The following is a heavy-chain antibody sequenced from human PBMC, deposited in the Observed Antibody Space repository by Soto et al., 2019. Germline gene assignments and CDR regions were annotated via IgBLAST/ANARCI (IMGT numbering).Heavy chain of an antibody. D-gene: IGHD6-19*01. CDR1: GYTFTSYY. Sequence: ASVKVSCKASGYTFTSYYMHWVRQAPGQGLEWMGIINPSGGSTSYAQKFQGRVTMTRDTSTSTVYMELSSLRSEDTAVYYCARPAGSSGWYGGSYYFDYWGQGTLVTSPQ. V-gene: IGHV1-46*01. J-gene: IGHJ4*02. CDR3: ARPAGSSGWYGGSYYFDY. CDR2: INPSGGST.